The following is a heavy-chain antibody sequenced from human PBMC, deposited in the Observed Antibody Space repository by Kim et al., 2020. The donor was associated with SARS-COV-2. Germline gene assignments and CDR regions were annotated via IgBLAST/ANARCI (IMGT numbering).Heavy chain of an antibody. CDR2: ST. V-gene: IGHV4-39*07. Sequence: STYYNPYLKSRVTISVDTSKTQFSLKLSSVTAADTAVYYCARDQTLAFDIWGQGTMVTVSS. CDR3: ARDQTLAFDI. J-gene: IGHJ3*02.